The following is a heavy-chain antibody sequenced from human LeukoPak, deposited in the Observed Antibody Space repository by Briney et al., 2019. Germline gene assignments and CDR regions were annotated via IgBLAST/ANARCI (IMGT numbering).Heavy chain of an antibody. CDR3: VKGRAASVFGGFDY. CDR1: GXSFSTYG. Sequence: GSLRLSCSASGXSFSTYGIYWVRQAPGKGLEYVSAISSEGGSTHYTDSVKGRFTISRDNSKNTLHLQMNSLRTEDTAVYYCVKGRAASVFGGFDYWGQGTLVTVSS. CDR2: ISSEGGST. J-gene: IGHJ4*02. D-gene: IGHD3-10*01. V-gene: IGHV3-64D*06.